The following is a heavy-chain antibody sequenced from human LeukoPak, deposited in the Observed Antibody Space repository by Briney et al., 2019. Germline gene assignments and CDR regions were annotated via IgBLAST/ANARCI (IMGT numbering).Heavy chain of an antibody. CDR1: GGSISSSNYS. Sequence: SETLSLTCIVSGGSISSSNYSWGWIRQPPGKGLEWIGSIYYSGSTYYNPSLKSRGTISVDTSKNQFSLKLSSVTAADMAVYYCARSRKNDCTSTSCYTDYWGQGTLVTVSS. D-gene: IGHD2-2*02. CDR2: IYYSGST. CDR3: ARSRKNDCTSTSCYTDY. J-gene: IGHJ4*02. V-gene: IGHV4-39*01.